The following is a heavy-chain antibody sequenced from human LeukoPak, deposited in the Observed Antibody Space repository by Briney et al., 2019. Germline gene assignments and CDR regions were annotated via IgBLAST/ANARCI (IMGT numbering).Heavy chain of an antibody. CDR3: ARDPVLLRPTDEYFQH. V-gene: IGHV1-18*01. CDR1: GYTFSSYG. Sequence: ASVKVSCKASGYTFSSYGVSWVRQAPGQGLEWMGWISPYNGNTNYAQKLQGRVTMTTDTSTSTAYMELRSLRSDDTAVYYCARDPVLLRPTDEYFQHWGQGTLVTVSS. J-gene: IGHJ1*01. CDR2: ISPYNGNT. D-gene: IGHD3-10*01.